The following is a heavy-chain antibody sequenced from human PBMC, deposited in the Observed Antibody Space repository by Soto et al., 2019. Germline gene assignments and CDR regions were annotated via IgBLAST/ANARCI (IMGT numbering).Heavy chain of an antibody. J-gene: IGHJ5*02. D-gene: IGHD2-2*01. CDR3: ARDLVSSTSGYWFDP. CDR2: ISSSSSYI. CDR1: GFTFSSYS. Sequence: GWSLRLSCAASGFTFSSYSMNWVRQAPGKGLEWVSSISSSSSYIYYADSVKGRFTISRDNAKNSLYLQMNSLRAEDTAVYYCARDLVSSTSGYWFDPWGQGTLVTVSS. V-gene: IGHV3-21*01.